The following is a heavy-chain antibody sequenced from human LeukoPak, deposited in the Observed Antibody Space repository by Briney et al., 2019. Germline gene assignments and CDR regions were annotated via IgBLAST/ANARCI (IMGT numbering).Heavy chain of an antibody. D-gene: IGHD6-19*01. CDR2: IYSGGST. Sequence: GGSLRLSCAASGLTVSSKDMSWVRQAPGKGLEWVSVIYSGGSTYYADSVKGRFTISRDNSKNTLYLQMNSLRAEDTAVYYCAKGGVSSGWYFEVFDYWGQGTLVTVSS. CDR3: AKGGVSSGWYFEVFDY. V-gene: IGHV3-53*01. CDR1: GLTVSSKD. J-gene: IGHJ4*02.